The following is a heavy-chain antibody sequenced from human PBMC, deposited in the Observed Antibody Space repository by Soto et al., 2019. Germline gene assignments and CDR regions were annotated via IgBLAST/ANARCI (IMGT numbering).Heavy chain of an antibody. CDR3: ARRHLAVAVSPWFDP. Sequence: QVTLKESGPVLVKPTEPLTLRCTVSGLSITDSEMGVSWIRQPPGQPLEWLAHIDSSGEKSYRTFLKSRLAISKDTSKSQIVLTMTNMDPADTATYYCARRHLAVAVSPWFDPWGQGIQVTVSS. CDR2: IDSSGEK. CDR1: GLSITDSEMG. D-gene: IGHD6-19*01. J-gene: IGHJ5*02. V-gene: IGHV2-26*01.